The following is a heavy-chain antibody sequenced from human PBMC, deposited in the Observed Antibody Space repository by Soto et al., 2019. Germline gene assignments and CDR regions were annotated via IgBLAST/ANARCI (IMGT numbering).Heavy chain of an antibody. CDR2: INAGNGNT. CDR1: GYTFTSYA. Sequence: ASVKVSCKASGYTFTSYAMRWVRQAPGQRLEWMGWINAGNGNTKYSQKFQGRVTITRDTSASTAYMELSSLRSEDTAVYYCARSEPRGPHLWYSSSYYGMDVWGQGTTVTVSS. J-gene: IGHJ6*02. D-gene: IGHD6-13*01. V-gene: IGHV1-3*01. CDR3: ARSEPRGPHLWYSSSYYGMDV.